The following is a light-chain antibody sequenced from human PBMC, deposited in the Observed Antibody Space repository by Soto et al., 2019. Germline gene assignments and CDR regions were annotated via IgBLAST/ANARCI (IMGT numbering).Light chain of an antibody. V-gene: IGKV3-15*01. CDR2: GAS. CDR1: QNIHNH. CDR3: QQYNNWPRT. Sequence: DKLMSQSPATLSVSPGERVTLSCRASQNIHNHMSWFLQKPGQTPRLLIYGASTRAPGIPARFSGSGSGTEFTLTINSLQSEDFAVYYCQQYNNWPRTFGQGTKVEIK. J-gene: IGKJ1*01.